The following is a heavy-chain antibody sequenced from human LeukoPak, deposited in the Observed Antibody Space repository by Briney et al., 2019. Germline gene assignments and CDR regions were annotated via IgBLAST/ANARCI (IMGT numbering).Heavy chain of an antibody. V-gene: IGHV1-2*02. CDR3: ARVLRYSGSYRYMDV. Sequence: ASVKVSCKASGYTFTGYYMHWVRQAPGQGLEWMGWINPNSGGTNYAQKFQGRVTITADESTSTAYMELSSLRSEDTAVYYCARVLRYSGSYRYMDVWGKGTTVTVSS. CDR2: INPNSGGT. D-gene: IGHD1-26*01. J-gene: IGHJ6*03. CDR1: GYTFTGYY.